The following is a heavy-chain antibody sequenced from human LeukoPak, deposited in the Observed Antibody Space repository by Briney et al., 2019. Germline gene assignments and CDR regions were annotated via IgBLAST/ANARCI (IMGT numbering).Heavy chain of an antibody. D-gene: IGHD5-12*01. CDR3: AKDRGYSGYDVVAY. V-gene: IGHV3-23*01. CDR2: LGGSGDNT. J-gene: IGHJ4*02. CDR1: GFSFSSYA. Sequence: GGSLRLSCTASGFSFSSYAMSWVRQAPGKGLEWVSTLGGSGDNTYYADSVKGRFTISRDNSKNTVYLQMNSLRAEDTAVYYCAKDRGYSGYDVVAYWGQGTLVTVSS.